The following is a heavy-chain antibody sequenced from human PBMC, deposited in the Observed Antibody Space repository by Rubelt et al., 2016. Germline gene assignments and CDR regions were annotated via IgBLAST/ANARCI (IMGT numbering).Heavy chain of an antibody. J-gene: IGHJ4*02. D-gene: IGHD2-2*01. CDR1: GGTISSDNYS. CDR2: INYRGST. V-gene: IGHV4-39*07. Sequence: QLQLQQSGPGLVKPSETLSLTCIVSGGTISSDNYSWGWIRQPPGKGLEWIASINYRGSTNYNASLKSRVTISVDTSKNQISLKLTSVTAADTAVFYWARIDIVVVPSTMFDYWGQGTLVTVSS. CDR3: ARIDIVVVPSTMFDY.